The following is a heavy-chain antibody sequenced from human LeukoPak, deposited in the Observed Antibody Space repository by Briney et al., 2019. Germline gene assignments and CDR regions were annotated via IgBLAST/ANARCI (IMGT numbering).Heavy chain of an antibody. CDR3: ARGGPEWPLDY. D-gene: IGHD3-16*01. J-gene: IGHJ4*02. CDR2: ICYDGSNK. CDR1: GFSFSSYG. Sequence: GRSLRLSCAASGFSFSSYGMLWVRQAPGKGLEWVAVICYDGSNKYYADSVKGRFTISRDNSNNTLYLQMNSLRVEDTAVYYCARGGPEWPLDYWGQGTLVTVSS. V-gene: IGHV3-33*01.